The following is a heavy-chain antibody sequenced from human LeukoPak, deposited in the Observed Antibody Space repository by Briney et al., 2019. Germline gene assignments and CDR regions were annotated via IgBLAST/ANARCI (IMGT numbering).Heavy chain of an antibody. CDR3: ARRVVVAATPANYYYYGMDV. D-gene: IGHD2-15*01. CDR1: GFTFSSYW. Sequence: TGGSLRLSCAASGFTFSSYWMSWVRQAPGKGLEWVANIKQDGSEKYYVDSVKGRFTISRDYAKNSLYLQMNSLRAEDTAVYYCARRVVVAATPANYYYYGMDVWGQGTTVTVSS. J-gene: IGHJ6*02. CDR2: IKQDGSEK. V-gene: IGHV3-7*01.